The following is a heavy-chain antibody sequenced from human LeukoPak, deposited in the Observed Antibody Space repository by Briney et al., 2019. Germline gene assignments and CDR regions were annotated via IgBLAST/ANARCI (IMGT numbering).Heavy chain of an antibody. D-gene: IGHD1-26*01. V-gene: IGHV1-69*05. J-gene: IGHJ4*02. CDR2: IIPIFGTA. Sequence: SVKVSCKASGGTFSSYAISWVRQAPGQGLEWMGGIIPIFGTANYAQKLQGRVTMTTDTSTSTAYMELRSLRSDDTAVYYCARGELLPFDYWGQGTLVTVSS. CDR1: GGTFSSYA. CDR3: ARGELLPFDY.